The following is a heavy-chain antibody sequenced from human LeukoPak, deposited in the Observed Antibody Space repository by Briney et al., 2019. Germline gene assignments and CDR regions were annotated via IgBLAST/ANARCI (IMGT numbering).Heavy chain of an antibody. CDR3: ARPNYYPSWFDP. V-gene: IGHV4-39*01. Sequence: PSETLSLTCIVSGGSISSSSYYWGWIRQPPGKGLEWIGSIYYSGSTYYNPSLKSRVTISVDTSKNQFSLKLSSVTAADTAVYYCARPNYYPSWFDPWGQGTLVTVSS. D-gene: IGHD3-10*01. CDR2: IYYSGST. CDR1: GGSISSSSYY. J-gene: IGHJ5*02.